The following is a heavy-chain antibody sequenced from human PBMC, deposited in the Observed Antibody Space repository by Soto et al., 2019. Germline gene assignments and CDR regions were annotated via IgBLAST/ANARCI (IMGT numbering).Heavy chain of an antibody. V-gene: IGHV1-2*02. CDR2: INPNSGGT. Sequence: ASVKVSCKASGYIFTGYYMHWVRQAPGQGLEWMGWINPNSGGTNYAQNFQGRVMMTRDTSISTAYMELSGLRSDDTAAYYCAKDWQYGDYGYYFDYWGQGTLVTVSS. D-gene: IGHD4-17*01. J-gene: IGHJ4*02. CDR1: GYIFTGYY. CDR3: AKDWQYGDYGYYFDY.